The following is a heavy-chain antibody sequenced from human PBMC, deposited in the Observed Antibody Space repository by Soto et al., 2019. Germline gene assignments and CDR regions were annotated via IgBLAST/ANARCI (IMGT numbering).Heavy chain of an antibody. CDR2: IYYSGST. Sequence: QVQLQESGPGLVKPSETLSLNCTVSGGPISSYYWSWIRQSPGKGLEWIGYIYYSGSTNYNPSLKSRVTISVDTSKIQFSLELSSVTAADTAVYCCARGSSGLPPSLAYWGQGTLVTVSS. CDR3: ARGSSGLPPSLAY. V-gene: IGHV4-59*01. J-gene: IGHJ4*02. D-gene: IGHD3-22*01. CDR1: GGPISSYY.